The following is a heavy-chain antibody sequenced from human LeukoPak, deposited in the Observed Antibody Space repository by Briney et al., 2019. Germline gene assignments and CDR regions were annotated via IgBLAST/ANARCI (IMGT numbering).Heavy chain of an antibody. D-gene: IGHD5-18*01. CDR3: ARGEYSYLFDY. J-gene: IGHJ4*02. CDR2: IYYSGST. Sequence: PSETLSLTCTVSGGSISSYYWSWIRQPPGKGLEWIGYIYYSGSTYYNPSLKSRVTISVDTSKNQFSLKLSSVTAADTAVYYCARGEYSYLFDYWGQGTLVTVSS. CDR1: GGSISSYY. V-gene: IGHV4-59*12.